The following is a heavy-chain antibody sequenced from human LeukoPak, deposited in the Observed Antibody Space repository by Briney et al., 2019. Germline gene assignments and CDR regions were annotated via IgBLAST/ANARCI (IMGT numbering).Heavy chain of an antibody. V-gene: IGHV3-23*01. CDR2: ISGNGGTT. J-gene: IGHJ4*02. CDR1: GFTFSNYA. CDR3: ASSPPDDYGDYSDY. D-gene: IGHD4-17*01. Sequence: GGSLRLSCAASGFTFSNYAMSWVRQGPGKGLEWVSAISGNGGTTYYADSVKGRFTISRDNAKNSLYLQMNSLRAEDTAVYYCASSPPDDYGDYSDYWGQGTLVTVSS.